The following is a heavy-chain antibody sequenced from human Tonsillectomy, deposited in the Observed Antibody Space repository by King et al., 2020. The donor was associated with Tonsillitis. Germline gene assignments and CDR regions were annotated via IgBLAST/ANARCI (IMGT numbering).Heavy chain of an antibody. Sequence: VQLVESGGGLVKPGGSLRLSCAASGFTFRDYYMSWIRQAPGKGLEWISYISGSSTYTSYADSVKGRFTISRDNAKNSMFLQMNSLRAEDTAIYYCVRLYGAIDYWGQGSLVTVSS. V-gene: IGHV3-11*06. CDR2: ISGSSTYT. CDR1: GFTFRDYY. J-gene: IGHJ4*02. CDR3: VRLYGAIDY. D-gene: IGHD4/OR15-4a*01.